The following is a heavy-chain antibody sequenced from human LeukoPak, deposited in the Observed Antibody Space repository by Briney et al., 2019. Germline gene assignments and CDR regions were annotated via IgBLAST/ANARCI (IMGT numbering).Heavy chain of an antibody. CDR1: GFTFDNYA. D-gene: IGHD1-26*01. CDR2: IYSGGST. CDR3: TSGGGSPFSAFDI. V-gene: IGHV3-66*01. J-gene: IGHJ3*02. Sequence: GGSLRLSCAASGFTFDNYAMSWVRQAPGKGLEWVSAIYSGGSTYYAGSVKGRFIISRDNSKNTLYLQMNSLRAEDTAVYYCTSGGGSPFSAFDIWGQGTMVTVSS.